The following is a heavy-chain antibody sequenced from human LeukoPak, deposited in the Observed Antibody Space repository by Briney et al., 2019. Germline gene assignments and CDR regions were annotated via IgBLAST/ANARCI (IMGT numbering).Heavy chain of an antibody. CDR3: ARDGGGTSRPFDY. J-gene: IGHJ4*02. CDR1: GGSLSSYY. D-gene: IGHD2-2*01. CDR2: IYYSGST. V-gene: IGHV4-59*01. Sequence: PSETLSLTCTVSGGSLSSYYWSWIRQPPGKGLQWIGYIYYSGSTSYNPSLKSRVTMSVDTSKNQFSLKVSSVTAADTAVYYCARDGGGTSRPFDYWGQGTPVTVSS.